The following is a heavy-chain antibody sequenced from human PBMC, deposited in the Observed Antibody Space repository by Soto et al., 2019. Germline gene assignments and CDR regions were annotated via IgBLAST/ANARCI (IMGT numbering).Heavy chain of an antibody. Sequence: SVKVSCNASGFSFTTSTMQWVRQTRGQRLEWLGWIVVGGGNTNFAQNFRQRVTISRDMSTTTAYMELSSLTSDDTAVYYCATASAGYTFGFDFWGQGTLVTVS. D-gene: IGHD5-18*01. V-gene: IGHV1-58*02. CDR1: GFSFTTST. J-gene: IGHJ4*02. CDR3: ATASAGYTFGFDF. CDR2: IVVGGGNT.